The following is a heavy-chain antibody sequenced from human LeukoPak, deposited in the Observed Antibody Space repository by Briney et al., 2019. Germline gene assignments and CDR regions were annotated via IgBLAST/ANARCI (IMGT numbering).Heavy chain of an antibody. CDR2: ISYDGSNK. CDR1: GFTFSSYG. V-gene: IGHV3-30*18. CDR3: AKAPSGYSKNYYFDY. J-gene: IGHJ4*02. D-gene: IGHD4-11*01. Sequence: PGGSLRLSCAASGFTFSSYGMHWVRQAPGKGLEWVAVISYDGSNKYYADSVKGRFTISRDNSKNTLYLQMYSLRAEDTAVYYCAKAPSGYSKNYYFDYWGQGTLVTVSS.